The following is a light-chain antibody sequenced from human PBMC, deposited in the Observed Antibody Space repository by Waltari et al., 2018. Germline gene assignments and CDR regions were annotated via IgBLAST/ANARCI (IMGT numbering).Light chain of an antibody. J-gene: IGLJ2*01. Sequence: SSVLTQPPSVSVAPGETARITCRGSNIGRKSVHWYQQRPGQAPLLVISYNSDRPSGIPDRFSGSKSGKTATLTISRVEAGDETDYYCQVWDSSGDQVVFGGGTKLTVL. CDR1: NIGRKS. V-gene: IGLV3-21*04. CDR2: YNS. CDR3: QVWDSSGDQVV.